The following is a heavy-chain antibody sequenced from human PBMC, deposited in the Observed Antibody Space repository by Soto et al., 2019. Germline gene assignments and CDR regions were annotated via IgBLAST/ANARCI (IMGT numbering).Heavy chain of an antibody. CDR2: IDPGDSDT. CDR1: GFSFTSYW. Sequence: GESLKISCKVSGFSFTSYWISWVRQMPGKGLEWMGRIDPGDSDTRYSPSFQGQVTISVDNSIDTAYLEWTTLRASDSAMYYCARHSLATQPGDYWGQGTRVTVSS. D-gene: IGHD5-12*01. CDR3: ARHSLATQPGDY. J-gene: IGHJ4*02. V-gene: IGHV5-51*01.